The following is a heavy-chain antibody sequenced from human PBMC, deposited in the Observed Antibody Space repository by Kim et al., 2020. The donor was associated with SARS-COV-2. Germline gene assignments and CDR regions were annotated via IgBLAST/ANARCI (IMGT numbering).Heavy chain of an antibody. CDR2: INHSGST. CDR1: GGSFSGYY. Sequence: SETLSLTCAVYGGSFSGYYWSWIRQPPGKGLEWIGEINHSGSTNYNPSLKSRVTISVDTSKNQFSLKLSSVTAADTAVYYCARGPKRYYYGSGSYYIGYWCQGTLVTVSS. D-gene: IGHD3-10*01. V-gene: IGHV4-34*01. J-gene: IGHJ4*02. CDR3: ARGPKRYYYGSGSYYIGY.